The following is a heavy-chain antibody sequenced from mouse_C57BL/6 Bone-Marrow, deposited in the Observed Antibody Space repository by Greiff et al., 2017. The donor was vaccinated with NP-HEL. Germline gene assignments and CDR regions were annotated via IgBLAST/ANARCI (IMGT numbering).Heavy chain of an antibody. V-gene: IGHV1-85*01. Sequence: VQLQQSGPELVKPGASVKLSCKASGYTFTSYDINWVKQRPGQGLEWIGWIYPRDGSTKYNEKVKGKATLTVDTSSSTAYMELHSLTSEDSAVYFCARSWIYYYGSDWYFDVWGTGTTVTVSS. CDR1: GYTFTSYD. CDR2: IYPRDGST. CDR3: ARSWIYYYGSDWYFDV. D-gene: IGHD1-1*01. J-gene: IGHJ1*03.